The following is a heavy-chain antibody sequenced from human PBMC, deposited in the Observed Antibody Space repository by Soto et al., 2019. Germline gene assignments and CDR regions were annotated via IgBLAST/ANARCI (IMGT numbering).Heavy chain of an antibody. Sequence: ASVKVSCKASGYTFTSYGISWVRQAPGQGLEWMGWISAYNGNTNYAQKLQGRVTMTTDTSTSTAYMELRSLRSDDTAVYYCARGVYDSYPGWYYGMDVWGQGTTVTVSS. CDR3: ARGVYDSYPGWYYGMDV. CDR2: ISAYNGNT. CDR1: GYTFTSYG. J-gene: IGHJ6*02. D-gene: IGHD3-22*01. V-gene: IGHV1-18*01.